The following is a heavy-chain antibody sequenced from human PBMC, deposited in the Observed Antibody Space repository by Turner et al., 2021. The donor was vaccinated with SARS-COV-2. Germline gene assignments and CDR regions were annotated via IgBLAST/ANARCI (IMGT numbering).Heavy chain of an antibody. CDR2: ISAYKGNT. D-gene: IGHD2-15*01. Sequence: ALLVQSGAEVTQPGASVTVSCKASGYTFTSYGISWVRQASGQGHAWMGWISAYKGNTNYAQKLQGRVTMTTDTSTSTAYMELRSLRSDDTAVYYCARGDIVVVVASTPGDYFDYWGQGTLVTVSS. J-gene: IGHJ4*02. CDR3: ARGDIVVVVASTPGDYFDY. V-gene: IGHV1-18*01. CDR1: GYTFTSYG.